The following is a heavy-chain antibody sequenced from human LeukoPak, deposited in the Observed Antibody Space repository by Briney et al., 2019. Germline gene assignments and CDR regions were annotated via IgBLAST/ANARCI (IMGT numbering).Heavy chain of an antibody. J-gene: IGHJ3*02. CDR1: GGSISSSRYY. CDR3: VRTILSDYIVPAAERADDACDM. D-gene: IGHD2-2*01. CDR2: IHYSGST. Sequence: SETLSLTCTVSGGSISSSRYYWGWIRHPPGKGLEWIGSIHYSGSTYYNPSLKSRVTVSVDTTENQFSLKLSSVAAADTAVYFCVRTILSDYIVPAAERADDACDMWGQGTMVTVSS. V-gene: IGHV4-39*07.